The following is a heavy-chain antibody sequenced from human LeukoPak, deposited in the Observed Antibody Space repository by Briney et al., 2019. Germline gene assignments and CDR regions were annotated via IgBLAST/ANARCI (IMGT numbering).Heavy chain of an antibody. CDR1: GGSISSYY. CDR3: ARGPPNYYDSSGDLFDEPLTNDY. CDR2: IYYSGST. J-gene: IGHJ4*02. V-gene: IGHV4-59*12. Sequence: PSETLSLTCTVSGGSISSYYWSWIRQPPGKGLEWIGYIYYSGSTNYNPSLKSRVTISVATSKNQFSLKLSSVTAADTAVYYCARGPPNYYDSSGDLFDEPLTNDYWGQGTLVTVSS. D-gene: IGHD3-22*01.